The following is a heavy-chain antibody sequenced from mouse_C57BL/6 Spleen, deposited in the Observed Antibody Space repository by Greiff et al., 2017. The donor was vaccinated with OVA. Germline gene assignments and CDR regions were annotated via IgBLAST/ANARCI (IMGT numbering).Heavy chain of an antibody. V-gene: IGHV1-42*01. D-gene: IGHD2-4*01. Sequence: EVQLQQSGPELVKPGASVKISCKASGYSFTGYYMNWVKQSPEKSLEWIGEINPSTGGTTYNQKFKAKATLTVDKSSSTAYMQLKSLTYEDSAVYYCASYDYDGFAYWGQGTLVTVSA. CDR2: INPSTGGT. CDR1: GYSFTGYY. J-gene: IGHJ3*01. CDR3: ASYDYDGFAY.